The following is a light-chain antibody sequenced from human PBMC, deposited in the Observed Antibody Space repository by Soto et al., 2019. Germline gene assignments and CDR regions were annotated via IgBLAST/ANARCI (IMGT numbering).Light chain of an antibody. CDR3: QHYHTWPYT. J-gene: IGKJ2*01. CDR2: GAS. V-gene: IGKV3-15*01. Sequence: EIVMTQSPFTLSVSPGERATLSCRASQSVSSNLAWYQQQPGQAPRLLIYGASTRATGIPARFGVSGSGTELTLTISSVQSEDFAVYYCQHYHTWPYTFGQGTKLEIK. CDR1: QSVSSN.